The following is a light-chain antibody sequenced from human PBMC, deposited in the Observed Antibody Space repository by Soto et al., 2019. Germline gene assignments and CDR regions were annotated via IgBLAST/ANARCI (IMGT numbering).Light chain of an antibody. V-gene: IGLV1-47*02. Sequence: QSVLTQPPSASGTPGQRVTISCSGSSSNIGSNYVYWYQQLPGTAPKLLIYTNDQRPSGVPDRFSGSKSGTSASLAISGLRSEDEADYYCAAWDDSLRGWVFDGGTKVTVL. CDR1: SSNIGSNY. J-gene: IGLJ3*02. CDR3: AAWDDSLRGWV. CDR2: TND.